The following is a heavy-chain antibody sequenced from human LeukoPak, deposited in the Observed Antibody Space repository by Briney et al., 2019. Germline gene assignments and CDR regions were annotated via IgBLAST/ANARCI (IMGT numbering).Heavy chain of an antibody. CDR1: GGTFSSHG. J-gene: IGHJ4*02. D-gene: IGHD3-22*01. CDR2: IIPIFGTT. V-gene: IGHV1-69*05. Sequence: SVKVSCKASGGTFSSHGLIWVRQAPGQGLEWMGGIIPIFGTTNYAQNFQGRVTITMDESTSTAYMELSSLRADDTAVYYCARRWPHSSGYYLFDYWGQGTLVTVSS. CDR3: ARRWPHSSGYYLFDY.